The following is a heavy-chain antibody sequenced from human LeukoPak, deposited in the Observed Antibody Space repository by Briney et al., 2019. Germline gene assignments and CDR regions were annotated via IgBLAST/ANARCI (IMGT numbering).Heavy chain of an antibody. CDR1: GFTFSSYS. Sequence: GGSLRLSCAASGFTFSSYSMNWVRQAPGKGLEWVSTISGSGDSTYYADSVKGRFTISRDNSKNTLYLQMNSLGAEDTAVYYCAKDPPYKEQLRIFAYWGQGTLVTVSS. CDR2: ISGSGDST. J-gene: IGHJ4*02. D-gene: IGHD6-6*01. V-gene: IGHV3-23*01. CDR3: AKDPPYKEQLRIFAY.